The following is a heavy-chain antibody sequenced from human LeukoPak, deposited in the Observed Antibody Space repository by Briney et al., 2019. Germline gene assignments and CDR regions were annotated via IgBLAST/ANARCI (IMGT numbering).Heavy chain of an antibody. J-gene: IGHJ4*02. V-gene: IGHV4-39*07. Sequence: SETLSLTCTVSGGSISSSSYYWGWIRQPPGKGLEWMGSIYYSGSTYYNPSLKSRVTISVDTSKNQFSLKLSSVTAADTAVYYCARVGYYDSSGYYSKNRYFDYWGQGTLVTVSS. CDR3: ARVGYYDSSGYYSKNRYFDY. CDR2: IYYSGST. CDR1: GGSISSSSYY. D-gene: IGHD3-22*01.